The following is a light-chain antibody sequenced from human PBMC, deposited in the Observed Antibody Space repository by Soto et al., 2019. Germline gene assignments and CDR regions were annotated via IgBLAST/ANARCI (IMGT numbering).Light chain of an antibody. J-gene: IGLJ3*02. V-gene: IGLV2-23*01. Sequence: QSALTQSASVSGSPGQSITISCTGTSSDVGSYNIVSWYQQHPGKAPKLMIYEDSKRPSGVSNRFSGSKSGNTASLTISGLQAEDEADYYCCSYAGSSTWVFGGGTKVTVL. CDR2: EDS. CDR3: CSYAGSSTWV. CDR1: SSDVGSYNI.